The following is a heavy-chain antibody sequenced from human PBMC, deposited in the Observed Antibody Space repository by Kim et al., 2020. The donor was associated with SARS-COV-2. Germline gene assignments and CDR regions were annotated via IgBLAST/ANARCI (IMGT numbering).Heavy chain of an antibody. J-gene: IGHJ3*02. Sequence: YTESGKGRFTISRDNAKNSLYLQMNSLRAEDTALYYCAKDLVDIPVNAFDIWGQGTMVTVSS. D-gene: IGHD5-12*01. V-gene: IGHV3-9*01. CDR3: AKDLVDIPVNAFDI.